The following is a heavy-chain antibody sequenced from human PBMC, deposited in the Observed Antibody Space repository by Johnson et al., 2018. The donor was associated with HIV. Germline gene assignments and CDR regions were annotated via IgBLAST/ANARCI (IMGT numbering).Heavy chain of an antibody. J-gene: IGHJ3*01. CDR2: ISGSGVST. Sequence: VQLVESGGGLVQPGGSLRLSCAASGFTFSNFAMNWVRQAPGKGLEWVSVISGSGVSTYYADSVKGRFTISRDNSKNTLYLQMNSLRAEDTAIYYCARMAAHVSDFWGQGTMVTVSS. V-gene: IGHV3-23*04. CDR3: ARMAAHVSDF. D-gene: IGHD5-24*01. CDR1: GFTFSNFA.